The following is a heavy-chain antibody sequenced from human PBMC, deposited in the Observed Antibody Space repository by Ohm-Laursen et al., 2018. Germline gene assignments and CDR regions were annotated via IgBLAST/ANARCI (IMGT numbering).Heavy chain of an antibody. Sequence: SLRLSCAASGFTFSSYAMSWVRQAPGKGLEWVSAISGRGGSTYYADSVKGRFTISRDNSKNTLYLQMNSLRAEDTAVYYCAKDEVVVVPAAIRGDFDYWGQGTLVTVSS. CDR3: AKDEVVVVPAAIRGDFDY. D-gene: IGHD2-2*02. CDR2: ISGRGGST. J-gene: IGHJ4*02. V-gene: IGHV3-23*01. CDR1: GFTFSSYA.